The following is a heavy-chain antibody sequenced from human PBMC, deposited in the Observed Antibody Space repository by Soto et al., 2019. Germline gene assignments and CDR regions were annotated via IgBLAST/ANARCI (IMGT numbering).Heavy chain of an antibody. V-gene: IGHV1-2*04. CDR1: GYTFTGYY. CDR3: ARDYRNMITFGGVIVPQFDAFDI. Sequence: ASVKVSCKASGYTFTGYYMHWVRQAPGQGLEWMGWINPNSGGTNYAQKFQGWVTMTRDTSISTAYMELSRLRSDDTAVYYCARDYRNMITFGGVIVPQFDAFDIWGQGTMVTVSS. D-gene: IGHD3-16*02. J-gene: IGHJ3*02. CDR2: INPNSGGT.